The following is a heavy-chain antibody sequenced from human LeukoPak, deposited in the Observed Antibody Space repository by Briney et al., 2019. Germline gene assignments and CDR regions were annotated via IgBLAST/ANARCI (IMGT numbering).Heavy chain of an antibody. CDR3: ARHGSIQLWFGLDY. CDR2: IYTSGST. D-gene: IGHD5-18*01. V-gene: IGHV4-4*07. CDR1: GGSISSYY. Sequence: KPSETLSLTCTVSGGSISSYYWSWIRQPAGKGLEWIGRIYTSGSTNYNPSLKSRVTMSVDTSKNQFSLKLSSVTAADTAVYYCARHGSIQLWFGLDYWGQGTLVTVSS. J-gene: IGHJ4*02.